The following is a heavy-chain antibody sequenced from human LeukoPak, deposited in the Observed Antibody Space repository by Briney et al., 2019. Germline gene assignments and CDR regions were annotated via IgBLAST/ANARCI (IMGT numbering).Heavy chain of an antibody. CDR1: GFTFSSYG. Sequence: GGSLRLSCAASGFTFSSYGMHWVRQAPGKGLEWVAFIRYDGSNKYYADSVKGRFTISRDNSKNTLYLQMNSLRAEDTAVYYCARGEGYGGIYGMDVWGQGTTVTVSS. J-gene: IGHJ6*02. D-gene: IGHD4-23*01. V-gene: IGHV3-30*02. CDR3: ARGEGYGGIYGMDV. CDR2: IRYDGSNK.